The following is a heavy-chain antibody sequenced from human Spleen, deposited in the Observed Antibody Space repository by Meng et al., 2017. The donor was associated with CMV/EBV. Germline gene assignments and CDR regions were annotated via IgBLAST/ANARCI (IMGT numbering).Heavy chain of an antibody. Sequence: GGSLRLSCAASGFIVSSDNMNWVRQAPGKGLVWVSHINSDGSFTTYTDSVKGRFTISRDIAKNTLYLQMNSLRAEDTAVYYCARGGIKGLDYWGQGTRVTVSS. V-gene: IGHV3-74*03. CDR2: INSDGSFT. CDR1: GFIVSSDN. D-gene: IGHD1-26*01. CDR3: ARGGIKGLDY. J-gene: IGHJ4*02.